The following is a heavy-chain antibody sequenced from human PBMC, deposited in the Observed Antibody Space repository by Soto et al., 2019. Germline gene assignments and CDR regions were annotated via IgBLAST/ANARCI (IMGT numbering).Heavy chain of an antibody. J-gene: IGHJ5*02. D-gene: IGHD1-1*01. V-gene: IGHV4-30-4*01. CDR1: GGSISSGDYY. CDR3: ARVRGGLERQGGTCWFDP. CDR2: IYYSGST. Sequence: QVQLQESGPGLVKPSQTLSLTCTVSGGSISSGDYYWSWIRQPPGKGLEWIGYIYYSGSTYYNPYLESRVTISVDTSKNPFSLKLSSVTAADTAVYYCARVRGGLERQGGTCWFDPWGQGTLVTVSS.